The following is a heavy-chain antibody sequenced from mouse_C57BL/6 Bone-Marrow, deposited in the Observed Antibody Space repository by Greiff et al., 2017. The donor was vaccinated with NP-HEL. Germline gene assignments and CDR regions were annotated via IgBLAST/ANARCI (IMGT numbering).Heavy chain of an antibody. J-gene: IGHJ4*01. CDR2: IYPGSGST. CDR3: ASRRLRRGYAMDY. D-gene: IGHD2-4*01. Sequence: QVQLKQPGAELVKPGASVKMSCKASGYTFTSYWITWVKQRPGQGLEWIGDIYPGSGSTNYNEKFKSKATLTVDKSSSTAYMQLSSLTSEDSAVYYCASRRLRRGYAMDYWGQGTSVTVSS. V-gene: IGHV1-55*01. CDR1: GYTFTSYW.